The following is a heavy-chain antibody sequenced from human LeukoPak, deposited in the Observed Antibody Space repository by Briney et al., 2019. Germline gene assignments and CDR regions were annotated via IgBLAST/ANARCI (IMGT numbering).Heavy chain of an antibody. D-gene: IGHD2-2*03. Sequence: GGSLRLSCAASGFTFSSYSMSWVRQAPGKGLEWVSSISSSSSYIYYADSVKGRFTISRDNAKKSVYLQMNSLRAEDTAVYYCAREIIGYCSSTSCRIFDYWGQGTLVTISS. CDR1: GFTFSSYS. CDR2: ISSSSSYI. CDR3: AREIIGYCSSTSCRIFDY. J-gene: IGHJ4*02. V-gene: IGHV3-21*04.